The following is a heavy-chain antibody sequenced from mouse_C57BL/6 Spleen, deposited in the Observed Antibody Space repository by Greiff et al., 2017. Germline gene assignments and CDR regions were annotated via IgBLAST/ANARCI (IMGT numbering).Heavy chain of an antibody. CDR3: AKGYGSSYRWYFDV. Sequence: VQLQQSGPELVKPGASVKISCKASGYSFTDYNMNWVKQSNGKSLEWIGVINPNYGTTSYNQKFKGKATLTVDQSSSTAYMQLNSLTSEDSAVYYCAKGYGSSYRWYFDVWGTGTTVTVSS. V-gene: IGHV1-39*01. CDR2: INPNYGTT. J-gene: IGHJ1*03. CDR1: GYSFTDYN. D-gene: IGHD1-1*01.